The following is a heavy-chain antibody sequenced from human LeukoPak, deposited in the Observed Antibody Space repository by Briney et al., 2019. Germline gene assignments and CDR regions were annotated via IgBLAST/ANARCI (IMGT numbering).Heavy chain of an antibody. CDR1: GFTFSSYW. D-gene: IGHD6-6*01. CDR2: IKQDGSEK. Sequence: PGGSLRLSCAASGFTFSSYWMSWARQAPGKGLEWVANIKQDGSEKYYVDSVRGRFTISRDNAKNSLYLQMNSLRAEDTAVYYCAKDRGIAARRAESDYWGQGTLVTVSS. CDR3: AKDRGIAARRAESDY. J-gene: IGHJ4*02. V-gene: IGHV3-7*03.